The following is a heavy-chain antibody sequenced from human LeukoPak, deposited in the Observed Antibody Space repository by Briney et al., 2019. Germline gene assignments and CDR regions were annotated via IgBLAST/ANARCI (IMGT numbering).Heavy chain of an antibody. V-gene: IGHV3-30*04. CDR2: ISYDGSNK. Sequence: PGGSLRLSCAASGFTFSSYAMHWVRQAPGKGLEWVAVISYDGSNKYYADSVKGRFTISRVNSKNTLYLQMNSRRAEDAAVYDCASGSILDYWGQGTLVTVSS. CDR3: ASGSILDY. CDR1: GFTFSSYA. D-gene: IGHD2-21*01. J-gene: IGHJ4*02.